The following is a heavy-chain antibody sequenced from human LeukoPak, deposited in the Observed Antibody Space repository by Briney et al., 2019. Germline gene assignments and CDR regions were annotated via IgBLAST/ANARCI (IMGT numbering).Heavy chain of an antibody. CDR1: GFTFSRYW. J-gene: IGHJ4*02. CDR3: ASAVEGHYYDSSGYLDY. CDR2: IKQDGSAT. V-gene: IGHV3-7*01. D-gene: IGHD3-22*01. Sequence: PGGSLRLSCAASGFTFSRYWMSWVRQAPGKGLEWVANIKQDGSATYYVDSVKGRFTISRDNAKNSLYLQMNSLRAEDAALYYCASAVEGHYYDSSGYLDYWGQGTLVTVSS.